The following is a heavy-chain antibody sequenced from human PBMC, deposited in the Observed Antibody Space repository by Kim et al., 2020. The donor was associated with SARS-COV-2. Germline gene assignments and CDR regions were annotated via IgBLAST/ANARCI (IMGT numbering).Heavy chain of an antibody. CDR2: INPNSGGT. D-gene: IGHD3-22*01. J-gene: IGHJ6*02. CDR3: AREASDSSGYYSRPYGMDV. CDR1: GYTFTGYY. V-gene: IGHV1-2*02. Sequence: ASVKVSCKASGYTFTGYYMHWVRQAPGQGLEWMGWINPNSGGTNYAQKFQGRVTMTRDTSISTAYMELSRLRSDDTAVYYCAREASDSSGYYSRPYGMDVWGQGTTVTVSS.